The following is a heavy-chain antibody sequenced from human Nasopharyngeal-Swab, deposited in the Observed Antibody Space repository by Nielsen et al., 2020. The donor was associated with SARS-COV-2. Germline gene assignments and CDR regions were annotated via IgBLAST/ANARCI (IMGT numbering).Heavy chain of an antibody. CDR2: ISYDGSNK. V-gene: IGHV3-30-3*01. J-gene: IGHJ2*01. Sequence: GGSLRLSCAASGFTFSSYAMHWVRQAPGKGLEWVAVISYDGSNKYYADSVKGRFTISRDNSKNTLCLQMNSLRAEDTAVYYCASAYGGSYWYFELWGRGTLGTVAS. D-gene: IGHD4-23*01. CDR1: GFTFSSYA. CDR3: ASAYGGSYWYFEL.